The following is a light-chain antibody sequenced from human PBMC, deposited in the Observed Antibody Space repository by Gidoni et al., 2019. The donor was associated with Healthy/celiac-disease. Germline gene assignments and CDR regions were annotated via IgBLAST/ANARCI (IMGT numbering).Light chain of an antibody. CDR3: QQYGSSPLT. J-gene: IGKJ4*01. V-gene: IGKV3-20*01. CDR1: QSVSSSY. Sequence: EIVLTQSPGTPSLSPGERATLSCRARQSVSSSYLAWYQQKPGQAPRLLIYVASGRATGIPDSFSGSESGADFTLTISRLEPGDFAVYYCQQYGSSPLTFGGGTKVEIK. CDR2: VAS.